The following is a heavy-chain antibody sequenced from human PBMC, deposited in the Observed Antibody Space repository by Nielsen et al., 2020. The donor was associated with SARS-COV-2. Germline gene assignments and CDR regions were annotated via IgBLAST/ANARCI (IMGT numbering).Heavy chain of an antibody. V-gene: IGHV3-48*03. CDR3: ARDPGVAVGEDGFDI. D-gene: IGHD6-19*01. J-gene: IGHJ3*02. Sequence: GGSLRLSCAASGFTFRNHEMNWVRQIPGKGLEWVSYISNSGSVISYADSVKGRFTISRDNAQNPLYLQMNSLRVEDTGVYYCARDPGVAVGEDGFDIWGLGTMVTVSS. CDR2: ISNSGSVI. CDR1: GFTFRNHE.